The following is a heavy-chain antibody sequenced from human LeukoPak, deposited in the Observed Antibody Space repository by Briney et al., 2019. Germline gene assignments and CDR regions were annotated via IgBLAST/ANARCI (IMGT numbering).Heavy chain of an antibody. Sequence: PGGSLRLSCAASGFIFSSYSMNWVRQTPGKGLEWISYISSGSGTTYYGDSVQGRFITSRDNAKNSLHLQMNSLRAGDTGVYYCAKDRGNDYGVFDYWGQGILVTVSS. D-gene: IGHD4-17*01. CDR3: AKDRGNDYGVFDY. V-gene: IGHV3-48*01. CDR1: GFIFSSYS. J-gene: IGHJ4*02. CDR2: ISSGSGTT.